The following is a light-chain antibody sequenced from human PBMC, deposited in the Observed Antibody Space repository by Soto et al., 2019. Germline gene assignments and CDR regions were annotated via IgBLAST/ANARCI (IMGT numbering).Light chain of an antibody. CDR2: GTS. CDR1: QSVSSTY. J-gene: IGKJ3*01. CDR3: QQYGGSTLFN. V-gene: IGKV3-20*01. Sequence: EIVLTQSPGTLSLSPGERATLSCRASQSVSSTYLAWYQDKPGQAPRLLIYGTSSRATGIPDRFSGSGSGTDFTLTISRLEPEDFALYYCQQYGGSTLFNFGPGTKVDIK.